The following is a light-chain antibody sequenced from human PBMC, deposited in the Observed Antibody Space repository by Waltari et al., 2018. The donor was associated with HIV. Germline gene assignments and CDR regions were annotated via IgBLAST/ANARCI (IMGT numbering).Light chain of an antibody. CDR2: GTS. Sequence: QSVLTHPPSVSGAPGQRVTISCTGRSSNIGAGYDVHWYKQLPGTAPKLLIYGTSNRPSGVPDRFSASKSGTSASLAITGLQAEDEADYYCQSYDSSLSGKVFGGGTKLTVL. CDR1: SSNIGAGYD. CDR3: QSYDSSLSGKV. V-gene: IGLV1-40*01. J-gene: IGLJ3*02.